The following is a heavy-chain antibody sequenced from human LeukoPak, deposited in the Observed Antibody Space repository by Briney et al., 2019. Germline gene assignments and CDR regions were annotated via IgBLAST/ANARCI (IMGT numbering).Heavy chain of an antibody. CDR1: GFTFSSYG. CDR3: AKSGSRRYSSSSVGFDY. CDR2: ISGSGGNT. J-gene: IGHJ4*02. Sequence: GGSLRLSCAASGFTFSSYGMSWVRQAPGKGLEWVSAISGSGGNTYYADSVKGRFTISRDNSKNTLYLQMNSLRAEDTAVYYCAKSGSRRYSSSSVGFDYWGQGTLVTVSS. V-gene: IGHV3-23*01. D-gene: IGHD6-6*01.